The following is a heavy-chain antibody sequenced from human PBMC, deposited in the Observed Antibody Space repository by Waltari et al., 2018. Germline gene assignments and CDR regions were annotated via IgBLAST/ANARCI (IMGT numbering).Heavy chain of an antibody. Sequence: EVQLVESGGDLVQPGRSLRLSCETSGFAFGASSMSWVRQAPGKGLDWVGFIRPKVYGGTTEYAASVKGRFTISRDDSKSIVYLQMNSLETEDTAVYYCTRDDSPGPSCGQGTLVTVSS. D-gene: IGHD5-18*01. CDR3: TRDDSPGPS. CDR1: GFAFGASS. J-gene: IGHJ5*02. V-gene: IGHV3-49*04. CDR2: IRPKVYGGTT.